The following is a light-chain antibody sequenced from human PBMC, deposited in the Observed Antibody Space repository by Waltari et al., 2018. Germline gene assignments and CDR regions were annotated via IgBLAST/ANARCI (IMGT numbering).Light chain of an antibody. CDR1: SSDVGGYNY. CDR2: EVN. V-gene: IGLV2-8*01. Sequence: QSALTQPPSASGSPGPSVTISCTGTSSDVGGYNYVSWYQQHPGKAPKLMIYEVNRRPSGVPDRFSGSKSGTTASLTVSGLQAEDEADYYCSSYAGSNNYVFGAGTKVTVL. J-gene: IGLJ1*01. CDR3: SSYAGSNNYV.